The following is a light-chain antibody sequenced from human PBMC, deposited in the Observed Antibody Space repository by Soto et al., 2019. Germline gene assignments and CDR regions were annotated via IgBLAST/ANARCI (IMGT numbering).Light chain of an antibody. CDR3: CSYAGSSTPHVV. V-gene: IGLV2-23*02. CDR2: EVS. J-gene: IGLJ2*01. Sequence: QSVLTQPASVSGSPGQSITISCTGTSSVVGSYNLVSWYQQHPGKAPKLMIYEVSKRPSGVSNRFSGSKSGNTASLTISGLQAEDEADYYCCSYAGSSTPHVVFGGGTKLTVL. CDR1: SSVVGSYNL.